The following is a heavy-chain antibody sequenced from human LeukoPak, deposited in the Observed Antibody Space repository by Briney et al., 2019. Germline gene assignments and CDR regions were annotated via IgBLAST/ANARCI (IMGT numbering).Heavy chain of an antibody. CDR1: GFTFSSYA. CDR2: ISGSGGST. V-gene: IGHV3-23*01. J-gene: IGHJ4*02. CDR3: ARSARLMKGVVEVTALDD. D-gene: IGHD3-3*01. Sequence: GGSLRLSCAASGFTFSSYAMSWVRQAPGKGLEWVSAISGSGGSTYYADSVKGRFTISRDNSKNTLHLQMNSLRADDTAVYYCARSARLMKGVVEVTALDDWGQGTLVTVSS.